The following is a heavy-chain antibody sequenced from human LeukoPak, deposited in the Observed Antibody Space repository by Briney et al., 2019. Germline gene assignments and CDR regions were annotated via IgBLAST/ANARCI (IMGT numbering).Heavy chain of an antibody. V-gene: IGHV6-1*01. CDR2: TYYRSKWYN. CDR1: GDSVSSNTAA. Sequence: SQTLSLTCAVSGDSVSSNTAAWNWIRQSPSRGLEWLGRTYYRSKWYNDYAVSVKSRITINPDTSKNQFSLQLNSVTPEDTAVYYCARSRPGIAVAGTEVHYGMDVWGQGTTVTVSS. J-gene: IGHJ6*02. D-gene: IGHD6-19*01. CDR3: ARSRPGIAVAGTEVHYGMDV.